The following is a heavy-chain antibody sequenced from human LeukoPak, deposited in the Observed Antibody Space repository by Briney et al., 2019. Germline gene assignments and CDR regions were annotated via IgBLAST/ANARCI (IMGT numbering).Heavy chain of an antibody. CDR2: INHSGST. V-gene: IGHV4-38-2*02. CDR1: GYSISSGYY. J-gene: IGHJ4*02. Sequence: SETLSLTCTVSGYSISSGYYWSWIRQPPGKGLEWIGEINHSGSTNYNPSLKSRVTISVDTSKNQFSLKLSSVTAADTAVYYCARGSPAGYDFWSGYRNHYFDYWGQGTLVTVSS. CDR3: ARGSPAGYDFWSGYRNHYFDY. D-gene: IGHD3-3*01.